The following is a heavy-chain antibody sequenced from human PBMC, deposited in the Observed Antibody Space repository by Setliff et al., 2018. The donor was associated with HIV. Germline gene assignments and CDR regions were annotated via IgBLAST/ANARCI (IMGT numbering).Heavy chain of an antibody. J-gene: IGHJ6*03. V-gene: IGHV4-59*01. CDR2: ISYSGST. Sequence: SETLSLTCTVSDGSISNYYWSWIRQPPGKGLEWIGYISYSGSTNYNPSLKSRVTISVDTSKNQFSLKLSSVTAADPAVYYCARTRYYYDSSSYYFQYYYYMDVWGKGTTVTVSS. D-gene: IGHD3-22*01. CDR1: DGSISNYY. CDR3: ARTRYYYDSSSYYFQYYYYMDV.